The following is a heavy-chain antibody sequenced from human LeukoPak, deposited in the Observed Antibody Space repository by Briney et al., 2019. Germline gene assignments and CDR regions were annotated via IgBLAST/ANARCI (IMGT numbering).Heavy chain of an antibody. J-gene: IGHJ4*02. CDR2: ISHSGTT. CDR1: GGSFSGYY. D-gene: IGHD6-13*01. Sequence: PSETLSLTCAVYGGSFSGYYWSWIRQPPGKGLEWIGEISHSGTTHYTPSLKTRVTISLDTSKNQFSLKPTSVTAADTAVYYCARGGIVAAADYWGQGTLVTVSS. V-gene: IGHV4-34*01. CDR3: ARGGIVAAADY.